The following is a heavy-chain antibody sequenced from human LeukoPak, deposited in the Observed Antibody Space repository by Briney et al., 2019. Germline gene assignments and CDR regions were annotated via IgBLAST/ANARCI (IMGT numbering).Heavy chain of an antibody. CDR3: ATQNNFYDSTPGAQFDY. CDR2: ISANDGNT. V-gene: IGHV1-18*01. CDR1: GYTFTSYG. D-gene: IGHD3-22*01. J-gene: IGHJ4*02. Sequence: ASVKVSCKASGYTFTSYGISWVRQAPGQGLEWMGWISANDGNTDYPQKLQGRVTMTTDTSTSTAYMELRSLRSDDTAVYYCATQNNFYDSTPGAQFDYWGQGTLVTVSS.